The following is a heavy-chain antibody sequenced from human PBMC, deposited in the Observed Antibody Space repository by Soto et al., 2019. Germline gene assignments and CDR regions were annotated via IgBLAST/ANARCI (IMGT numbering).Heavy chain of an antibody. CDR1: GFSFFSYA. D-gene: IGHD2-8*01. CDR3: AKIEMGWFAH. V-gene: IGHV3-23*01. CDR2: ISGSGGHT. J-gene: IGHJ5*02. Sequence: PGESLRLSCKASGFSFFSYAMSWVRQAPGKGLEWVSTISGSGGHTYYADSVKGRFIVSRDNSENTVSLQMGSLRADDTALYFCAKIEMGWFAHWGQGSQVTVSS.